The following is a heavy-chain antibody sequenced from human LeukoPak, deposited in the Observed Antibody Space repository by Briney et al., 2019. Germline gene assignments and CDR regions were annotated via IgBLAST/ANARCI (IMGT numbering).Heavy chain of an antibody. Sequence: GGSLRLSCAASGFTFSSYWMHWVRQAPGKGLVWVSRINSDGSSITYADSVKGRFTISRDNAKNTLYLQMNSLRVEDTAVYYCAREGRVTGYDFDCWGQGTLVTVSS. J-gene: IGHJ4*02. D-gene: IGHD5-12*01. CDR1: GFTFSSYW. CDR3: AREGRVTGYDFDC. V-gene: IGHV3-74*01. CDR2: INSDGSSI.